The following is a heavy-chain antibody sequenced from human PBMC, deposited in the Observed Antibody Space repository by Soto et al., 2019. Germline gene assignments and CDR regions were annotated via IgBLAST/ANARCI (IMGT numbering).Heavy chain of an antibody. D-gene: IGHD6-13*01. J-gene: IGHJ5*02. CDR3: ARVDSSSWYNWFDP. Sequence: PGGSLRLSCAASGFTFSSYWMSWVRQAPGKGLEWVANIKQDGSEKYYVDSVKGRFTISRDNAKNSLYLQMNSLRAEDTAVYYCARVDSSSWYNWFDPWGQGNLVTVSS. V-gene: IGHV3-7*03. CDR1: GFTFSSYW. CDR2: IKQDGSEK.